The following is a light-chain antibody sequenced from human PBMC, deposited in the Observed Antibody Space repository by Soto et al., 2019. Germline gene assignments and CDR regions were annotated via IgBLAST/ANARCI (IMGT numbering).Light chain of an antibody. V-gene: IGKV3-20*01. CDR3: QQYGGSPPLT. J-gene: IGKJ4*01. CDR1: QSVSSSY. CDR2: GAS. Sequence: IVLTQSPGTLSLSPGERGTLSCRASQSVSSSYLAWYQQKPGQAPRLLIYGASSRATGIPDRFSGSGSGTDFTLTISRLEPEDFAVYYCQQYGGSPPLTFGGGTKVEIK.